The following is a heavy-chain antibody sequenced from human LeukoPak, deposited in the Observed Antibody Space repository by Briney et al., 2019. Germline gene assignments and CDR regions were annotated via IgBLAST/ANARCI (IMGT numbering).Heavy chain of an antibody. CDR2: FDPEDGET. CDR1: GYTLTELS. CDR3: ATLAVAGTEGYFDY. Sequence: PRASVKVSCKVSGYTLTELSMHWVRQAPGKGLEWMGGFDPEDGETIYAQKFQGRVTMTEDTSTDTAYMGLSSLRSEDTAVYYCATLAVAGTEGYFDYWGQGTLVTVSS. J-gene: IGHJ4*02. D-gene: IGHD6-19*01. V-gene: IGHV1-24*01.